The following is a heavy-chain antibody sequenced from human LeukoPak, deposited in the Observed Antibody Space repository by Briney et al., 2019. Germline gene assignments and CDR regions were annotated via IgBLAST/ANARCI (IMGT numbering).Heavy chain of an antibody. V-gene: IGHV1-18*01. D-gene: IGHD6-6*01. CDR1: GYTFTSYG. CDR2: ISAYNGNT. Sequence: ASVKVSCKASGYTFTSYGISWVRQAPGQGLEWMGWISAYNGNTNYAQKLQGRVTMTTDTSTSTAYMELRSLRSDDTAVYYCVRILRSSIAARALGYWGQGTLVTVSS. CDR3: VRILRSSIAARALGY. J-gene: IGHJ4*02.